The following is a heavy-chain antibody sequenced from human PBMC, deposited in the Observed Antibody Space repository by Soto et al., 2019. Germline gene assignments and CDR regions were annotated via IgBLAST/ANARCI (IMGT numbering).Heavy chain of an antibody. V-gene: IGHV1-69*12. CDR3: ARDPDGRSAPGMDV. CDR1: GGTFSSYA. CDR2: IIPIFGTA. Sequence: QVQLVQSGAEVKKPGSSVKVSCKASGGTFSSYAISWVRQAPGQGLEWMGGIIPIFGTANYAQKFQGRVTMTADESTSTAYMELSSLRSEDTAVYYCARDPDGRSAPGMDVWGQGTTVTVSS. J-gene: IGHJ6*02.